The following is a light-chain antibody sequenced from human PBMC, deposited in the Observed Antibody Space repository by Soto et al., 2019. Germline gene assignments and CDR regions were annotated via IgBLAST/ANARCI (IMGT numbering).Light chain of an antibody. Sequence: ETVMTQSPAPLSMSPGERATLSCRASKSLNSDLAWYQQKPGQAPRILIYGASTRATGIPGRFSGSGSGTEFTLTISSLKSEDFAVYYCQQYNRWPLTCGGGTKVDI. CDR2: GAS. CDR3: QQYNRWPLT. CDR1: KSLNSD. J-gene: IGKJ4*01. V-gene: IGKV3-15*01.